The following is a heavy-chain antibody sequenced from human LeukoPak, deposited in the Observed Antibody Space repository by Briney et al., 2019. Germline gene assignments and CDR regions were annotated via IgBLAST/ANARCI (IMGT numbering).Heavy chain of an antibody. Sequence: SETLSLTCTVSGGSISSSSYYWTWIRQAPGKGLEWIGYSHYSGNTYYNPSLKSRVTISVDRSKNQFSLKLTSVTAADTAIYYCAREAPSTWYNWLDPWGQGTLVTVSS. CDR3: AREAPSTWYNWLDP. V-gene: IGHV4-30-4*01. CDR1: GGSISSSSYY. J-gene: IGHJ5*02. D-gene: IGHD6-13*01. CDR2: SHYSGNT.